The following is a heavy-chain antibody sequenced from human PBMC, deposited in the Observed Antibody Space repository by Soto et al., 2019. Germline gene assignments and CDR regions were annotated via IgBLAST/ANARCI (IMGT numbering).Heavy chain of an antibody. CDR2: ISSTTNYI. J-gene: IGHJ4*02. CDR3: ARESEDLTSNFDY. V-gene: IGHV3-21*06. CDR1: GFAFTRYS. Sequence: GGSLRLSCAASGFAFTRYSMNWVRQSPGKGLEWVSSISSTTNYIYYGDSMKGRFTISRDNAKNSLYLEMNSLRAEDTAVYYCARESEDLTSNFDYWGQGTLVTVSS.